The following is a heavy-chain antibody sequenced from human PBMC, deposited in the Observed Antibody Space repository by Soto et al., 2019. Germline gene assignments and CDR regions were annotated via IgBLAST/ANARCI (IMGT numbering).Heavy chain of an antibody. CDR1: GFSFNNYA. CDR2: ISGSGRST. J-gene: IGHJ4*02. V-gene: IGHV3-23*01. D-gene: IGHD4-4*01. Sequence: WGSLRLSCAASGFSFNNYAMIFFRHSPGKGLEWVSTISGSGRSTYYADSVKGRFTISRDNSKNTLNLQMNSLRAEDTAVFYCAKSHTGVTSGPPFDYWGQGTLVTV. CDR3: AKSHTGVTSGPPFDY.